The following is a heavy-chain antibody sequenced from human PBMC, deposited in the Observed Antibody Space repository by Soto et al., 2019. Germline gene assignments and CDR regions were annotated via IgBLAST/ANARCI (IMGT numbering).Heavy chain of an antibody. CDR2: IGTAGDT. J-gene: IGHJ4*02. V-gene: IGHV3-13*01. D-gene: IGHD4-17*01. Sequence: GGSLRLSCAASGFTFSNYDMHCVRQVTGKGLEWVSTIGTAGDTYYPGSVKGRFTISRENAKNSLYLQMNSLRAEDTAVYYCARGRVGEYGDYDLIDYWGQGTLVTVSS. CDR1: GFTFSNYD. CDR3: ARGRVGEYGDYDLIDY.